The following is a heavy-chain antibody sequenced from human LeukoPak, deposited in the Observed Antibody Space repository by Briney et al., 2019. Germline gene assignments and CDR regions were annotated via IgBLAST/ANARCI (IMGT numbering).Heavy chain of an antibody. Sequence: GGSLRLSCAASGFTLCSYGVTWVRQAPGKGLEWVSGFSATDGSAQYAESVKGRFTISRDNSKNSLYLQMNSLRDEDTAVYYCAKARIAAAGTGAFDVWGQGTMVTVSS. D-gene: IGHD6-13*01. CDR1: GFTLCSYG. J-gene: IGHJ3*01. CDR3: AKARIAAAGTGAFDV. CDR2: FSATDGSA. V-gene: IGHV3-23*01.